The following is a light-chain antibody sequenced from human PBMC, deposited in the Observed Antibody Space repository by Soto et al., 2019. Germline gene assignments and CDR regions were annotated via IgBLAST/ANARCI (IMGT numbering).Light chain of an antibody. V-gene: IGKV1D-12*01. J-gene: IGKJ4*01. Sequence: DVQMTQSPSSVSASVGDRVTITCRASQGVTTWLAWYQQKPGKAPNLLIYAASSLQSDVPSRFSGSGSGTNFTLTISSLQPEDFATYYCQQAKKSPLTFGGGTRVDIK. CDR1: QGVTTW. CDR2: AAS. CDR3: QQAKKSPLT.